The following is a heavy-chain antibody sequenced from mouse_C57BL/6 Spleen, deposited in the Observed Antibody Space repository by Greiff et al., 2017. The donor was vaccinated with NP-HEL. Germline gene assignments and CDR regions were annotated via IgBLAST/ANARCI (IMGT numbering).Heavy chain of an antibody. CDR1: GYTFTSYW. CDR2: INPSNGGT. D-gene: IGHD1-1*01. V-gene: IGHV1-53*01. CDR3: AREGGYYYGSRAWFAY. Sequence: QVHVKQPGTELVKPGASVKLSCKASGYTFTSYWMHWVKQRPGQGLEWIGNINPSNGGTNYNEKFKSKATLTVDKSSSTAYMQLSSLTSEDSAVYYCAREGGYYYGSRAWFAYWGQGTLVTVSA. J-gene: IGHJ3*01.